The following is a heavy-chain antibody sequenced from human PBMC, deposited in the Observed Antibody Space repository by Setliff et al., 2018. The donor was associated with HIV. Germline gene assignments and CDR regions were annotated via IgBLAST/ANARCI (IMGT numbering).Heavy chain of an antibody. D-gene: IGHD1-26*01. J-gene: IGHJ6*03. CDR3: TTPEGATSYYYYYCYMDV. CDR2: IKSKTDGGTT. V-gene: IGHV3-15*01. CDR1: GFTFSNAW. Sequence: GGSLRLSCAASGFTFSNAWMSWVRQAPGKGLEWVGRIKSKTDGGTTDYAAPVKGRFTISRDDSKNTLYLQMNSLKTEDTAVYYCTTPEGATSYYYYYCYMDVWGKGTTVTVSS.